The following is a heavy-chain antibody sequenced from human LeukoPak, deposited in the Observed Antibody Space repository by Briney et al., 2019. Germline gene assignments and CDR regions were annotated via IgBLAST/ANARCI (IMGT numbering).Heavy chain of an antibody. V-gene: IGHV3-30-3*01. CDR2: ISYDGSNE. D-gene: IGHD3-10*01. CDR3: ARDSNMVRGLMKY. Sequence: GGSLRLSCAASGFTFSNYAMHWVRQAPGKGLECVAVISYDGSNEYYADSVKGRFTISRDNSKNTLSLQMNSLSAEDTAVYFCARDSNMVRGLMKYWGQGTLVTVSS. J-gene: IGHJ4*02. CDR1: GFTFSNYA.